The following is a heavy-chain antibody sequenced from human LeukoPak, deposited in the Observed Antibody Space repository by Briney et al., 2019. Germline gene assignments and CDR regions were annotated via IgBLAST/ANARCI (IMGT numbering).Heavy chain of an antibody. CDR1: GGSFSGYY. V-gene: IGHV4-34*01. J-gene: IGHJ6*02. D-gene: IGHD4-11*01. Sequence: PSETLSLTCAVYGGSFSGYYWSWIRQPPGKGLEWIGEINHSGSTNYNPSLKSRVTISVDTSKNQFSLKLSSVTAEDTAVYYCAKFDDLHDYSNDLFFYYYYGMDVWGQGTTVTVSS. CDR3: AKFDDLHDYSNDLFFYYYYGMDV. CDR2: INHSGST.